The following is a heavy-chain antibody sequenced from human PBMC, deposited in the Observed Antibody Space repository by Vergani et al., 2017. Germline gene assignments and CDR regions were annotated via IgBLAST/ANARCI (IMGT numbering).Heavy chain of an antibody. CDR3: ARTNRAITMVRGVPNWFDP. V-gene: IGHV4-34*01. J-gene: IGHJ5*02. CDR1: GGSFSGYY. Sequence: QVQLQQWGAGLLKPSETLSLTCAVYGGSFSGYYWSWIRKPPGKGLEWIGEINHSGSTNYNPSLKSRVTISVDTSKNQFSLKLSPVTAADTAVYYCARTNRAITMVRGVPNWFDPWGQGTLVTVSS. D-gene: IGHD3-10*01. CDR2: INHSGST.